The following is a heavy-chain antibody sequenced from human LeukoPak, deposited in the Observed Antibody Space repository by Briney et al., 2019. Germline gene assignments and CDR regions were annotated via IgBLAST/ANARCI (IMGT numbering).Heavy chain of an antibody. CDR3: ARETYYYDSSGYGSAFDI. Sequence: PGGSLRLSCAASGXTVSSNYVSWVRQAPGKGLEWVSVIYSGGSTYYADSVKGRFTISRDNSKNTLYLQMNSLRAEDTAVYYCARETYYYDSSGYGSAFDIWGQGTMVTVSS. J-gene: IGHJ3*02. CDR1: GXTVSSNY. CDR2: IYSGGST. D-gene: IGHD3-22*01. V-gene: IGHV3-53*01.